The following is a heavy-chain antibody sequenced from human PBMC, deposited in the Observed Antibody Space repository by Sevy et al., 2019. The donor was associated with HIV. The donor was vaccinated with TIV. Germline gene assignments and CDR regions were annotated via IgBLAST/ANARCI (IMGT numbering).Heavy chain of an antibody. CDR1: GYTLTKLD. J-gene: IGHJ4*02. V-gene: IGHV1-24*01. Sequence: ASVKVSCKVSGYTLTKLDMHWVRQAPGKGLEWMGGFDPEDGDTFYAQKFQGRVTMTADTSTDTAYMELSSLRSEDTAVYYCTTMEYYHNIIGSSSGDYWGQGTLVTVSS. D-gene: IGHD3-22*01. CDR3: TTMEYYHNIIGSSSGDY. CDR2: FDPEDGDT.